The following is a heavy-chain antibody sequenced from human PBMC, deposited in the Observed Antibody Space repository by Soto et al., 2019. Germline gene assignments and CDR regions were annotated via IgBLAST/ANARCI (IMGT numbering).Heavy chain of an antibody. CDR2: IRSKAYGGTT. D-gene: IGHD3-9*01. Sequence: GGSLRLSCTASGFTFGVYAMSWFRQAPGKGLEWVGFIRSKAYGGTTEYAASVKGRFTISRDDSKSIAYLQMNSLKTEDTAVYYCTRDLDDILTGSPYWGQGTLVTVSS. CDR1: GFTFGVYA. V-gene: IGHV3-49*03. CDR3: TRDLDDILTGSPY. J-gene: IGHJ4*02.